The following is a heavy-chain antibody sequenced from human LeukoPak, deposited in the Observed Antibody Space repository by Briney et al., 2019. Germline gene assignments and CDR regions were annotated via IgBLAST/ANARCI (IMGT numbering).Heavy chain of an antibody. Sequence: GASVKVSCNASGYTFTSYYMHWVRQAPGQGLEWMGIINPSGGSTSYAQKFQGRVTMTRDMSTSTVYMELSSLRSEDTAVYYCARPGLPVADLQDAFDIWGQGTMVTVSS. CDR1: GYTFTSYY. CDR3: ARPGLPVADLQDAFDI. CDR2: INPSGGST. J-gene: IGHJ3*02. D-gene: IGHD6-19*01. V-gene: IGHV1-46*01.